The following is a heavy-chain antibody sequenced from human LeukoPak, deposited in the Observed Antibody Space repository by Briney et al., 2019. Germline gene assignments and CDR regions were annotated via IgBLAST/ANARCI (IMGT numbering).Heavy chain of an antibody. Sequence: GGSLRLSCAASGFTLTTYAMSWVRQAPGKGLEWVSILYSGGSTYYADSVKGRFTISRDTSKNTLLLQMNDLRAEDTAIYYCARNRPYDYWGQGTLVTVSS. V-gene: IGHV3-53*01. D-gene: IGHD6-6*01. CDR1: GFTLTTYA. CDR3: ARNRPYDY. CDR2: LYSGGST. J-gene: IGHJ4*02.